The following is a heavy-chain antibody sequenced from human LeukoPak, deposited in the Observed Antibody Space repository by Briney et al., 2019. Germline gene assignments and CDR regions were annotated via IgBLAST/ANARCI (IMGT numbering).Heavy chain of an antibody. J-gene: IGHJ4*02. Sequence: PSETLSLTCAVSGGSISSSNWWSWVRQPPGKGLEWIGEIYHSGSTNYNPSLKSRVTISVDKSKNQFSLKLSSVTAADTAVYYCARDGGYSYGRSFDYWGQGTLVTVSS. D-gene: IGHD5-18*01. CDR3: ARDGGYSYGRSFDY. CDR2: IYHSGST. CDR1: GGSISSSNW. V-gene: IGHV4-4*02.